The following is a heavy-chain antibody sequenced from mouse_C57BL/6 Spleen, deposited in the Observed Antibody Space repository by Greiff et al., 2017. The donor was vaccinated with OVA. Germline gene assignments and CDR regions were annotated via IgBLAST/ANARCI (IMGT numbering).Heavy chain of an antibody. D-gene: IGHD2-4*01. J-gene: IGHJ3*01. Sequence: VQLQESGAELVRPGASVTLSCKASGYTFTDYEMHWVKQTPVHGLEWIGAIDPETGGTAYNQKFKGKAILTADKSSSTAYMELRSLTSEDSAVYYCTRGGLRAWFAYWGQGTLVTVSA. CDR2: IDPETGGT. CDR1: GYTFTDYE. V-gene: IGHV1-15*01. CDR3: TRGGLRAWFAY.